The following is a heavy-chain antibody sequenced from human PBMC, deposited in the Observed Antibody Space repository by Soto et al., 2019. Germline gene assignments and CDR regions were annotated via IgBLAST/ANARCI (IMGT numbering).Heavy chain of an antibody. D-gene: IGHD2-8*01. CDR3: AREKWSGAFDI. V-gene: IGHV3-30-3*01. J-gene: IGHJ3*02. Sequence: QPGGSLRLSCAASRFTFSSYDMHWVRQAPGKGLEWVAVISSDGGNKYYADSVKGRFTISRDNSKNTLYLQMNSLRAEDTAPYYCAREKWSGAFDIWGQGTMVTVSS. CDR2: ISSDGGNK. CDR1: RFTFSSYD.